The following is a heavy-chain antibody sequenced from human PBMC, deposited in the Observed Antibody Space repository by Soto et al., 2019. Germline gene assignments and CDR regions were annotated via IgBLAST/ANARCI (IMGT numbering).Heavy chain of an antibody. CDR1: GGSISSYY. D-gene: IGHD6-19*01. CDR2: IYYSGST. J-gene: IGHJ4*02. CDR3: ARQVSGWYYYFDY. Sequence: ETLSLTCTVSGGSISSYYWSWIRQPPGKGLEWIGYIYYSGSTNYNPSLKSRVTISVDTSKNQFSLKLSSVTAADTAVYYCARQVSGWYYYFDYWGQGTLVTVSS. V-gene: IGHV4-59*01.